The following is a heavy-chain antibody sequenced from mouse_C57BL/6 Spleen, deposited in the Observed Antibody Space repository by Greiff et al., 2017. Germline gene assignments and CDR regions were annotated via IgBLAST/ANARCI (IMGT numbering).Heavy chain of an antibody. CDR3: TTNYYGSSYDYFDY. J-gene: IGHJ2*01. CDR1: GFNIKDYY. CDR2: IEPEDGDT. Sequence: VQLQQSGAELVRPGASVKLSCTASGFNIKDYYMHWVKQRPEQGLEWIGRIEPEDGDTEYAPKFQGKATMTADTSSNTAYLQLSSLTSEDTAVYYCTTNYYGSSYDYFDYWGQGTTLTVSS. D-gene: IGHD1-1*01. V-gene: IGHV14-1*01.